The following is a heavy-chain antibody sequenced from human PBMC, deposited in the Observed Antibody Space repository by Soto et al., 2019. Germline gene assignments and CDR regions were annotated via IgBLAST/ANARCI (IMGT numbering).Heavy chain of an antibody. V-gene: IGHV3-23*01. CDR2: ISGSGGST. CDR3: ANHPGSVDYERVYAFYI. J-gene: IGHJ3*02. Sequence: EVQLLESGGGLVQPGGSLRLSCAASGFTFSSYAMSWVRQAPGKGLEWGSAISGSGGSTYYADSVKGRFTISRDNSKNTLYLQITSLRAEDKAVYHSANHPGSVDYERVYAFYIWGQGTMVTVSS. CDR1: GFTFSSYA. D-gene: IGHD4-17*01.